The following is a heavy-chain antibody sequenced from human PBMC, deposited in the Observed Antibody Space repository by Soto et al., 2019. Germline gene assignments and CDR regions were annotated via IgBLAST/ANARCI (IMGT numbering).Heavy chain of an antibody. D-gene: IGHD2-21*02. J-gene: IGHJ3*02. Sequence: GGSLRLSCAASGFTVSSYSMNWVRQAPGKGLEWVSSISSSSSYIYYADSVKGRFTISRDNAKNPLYLQMNSLRAEDTAVYYCARVGLNDAFDIWGQGTMVTVSS. CDR3: ARVGLNDAFDI. CDR2: ISSSSSYI. V-gene: IGHV3-21*01. CDR1: GFTVSSYS.